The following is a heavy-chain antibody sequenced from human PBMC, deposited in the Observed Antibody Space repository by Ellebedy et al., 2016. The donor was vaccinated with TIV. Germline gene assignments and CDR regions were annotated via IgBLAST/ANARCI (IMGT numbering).Heavy chain of an antibody. J-gene: IGHJ4*02. Sequence: MPSETLSLTCTVSGGSISSHYWSWIRQPPGKGLEWIGYVYYSGSTNYNPSLKSRVTISVDTSRNHFSLQLNSVTPEDTAVYYCARDRVVATSYFDYWGQGTLVTVSS. CDR1: GGSISSHY. CDR3: ARDRVVATSYFDY. V-gene: IGHV4-59*11. CDR2: VYYSGST. D-gene: IGHD5-12*01.